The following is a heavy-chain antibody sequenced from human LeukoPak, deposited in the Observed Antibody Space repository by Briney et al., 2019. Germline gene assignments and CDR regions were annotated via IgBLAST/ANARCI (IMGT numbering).Heavy chain of an antibody. D-gene: IGHD3-10*01. CDR1: GGSISGGSYY. J-gene: IGHJ4*02. CDR3: ARDLYGSGVYDY. V-gene: IGHV4-61*02. Sequence: SETLSLTCTVSGGSISGGSYYWSWIRQPAGKGLEWIGRIYTSGSTNYNPSLKSRVTISVDTSKNQFSLKLSSVTAADTAVYYCARDLYGSGVYDYWGQGTLVTVSS. CDR2: IYTSGST.